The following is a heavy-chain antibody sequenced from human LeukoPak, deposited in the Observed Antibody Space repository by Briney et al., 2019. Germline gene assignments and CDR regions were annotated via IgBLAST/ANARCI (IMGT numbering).Heavy chain of an antibody. CDR1: GYTFTGYY. CDR3: AREVQGGTTGTSGSFDY. V-gene: IGHV1-2*02. D-gene: IGHD1-1*01. Sequence: ASVKVSCKASGYTFTGYYMHWVRQAPGQGLEWMGWINPNSGGTNYAQKFQGRVTITADKSTSTAYMELSSLRSEDTAVYYCAREVQGGTTGTSGSFDYWGQGTLVTVSS. J-gene: IGHJ4*02. CDR2: INPNSGGT.